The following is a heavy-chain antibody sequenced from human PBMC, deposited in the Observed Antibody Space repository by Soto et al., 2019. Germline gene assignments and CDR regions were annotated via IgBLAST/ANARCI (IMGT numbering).Heavy chain of an antibody. J-gene: IGHJ4*02. V-gene: IGHV3-11*06. CDR2: SSNSGTFS. D-gene: IGHD1-1*01. CDR3: ARSGDNYNRLDY. CDR1: GFTFSAYY. Sequence: QVQLVESGGGLVKPGGSLRLSCEGSGFTFSAYYISWIRQAPGKGPEWISYSSNSGTFSRYADSVKGRFSSSRDNTKNLLYLQMNSLRAEDTAVYYCARSGDNYNRLDYWGQGTPVTVSS.